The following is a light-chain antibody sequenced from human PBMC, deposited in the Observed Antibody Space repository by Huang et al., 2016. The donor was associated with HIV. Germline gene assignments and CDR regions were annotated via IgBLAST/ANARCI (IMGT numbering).Light chain of an antibody. Sequence: AIQLTQSPSSLSASVGDTVIISCRASQDIGTSLAWYQQRTGRAPKLLISAASTLQSGVPSGCGGDSAGTYFTLFITNLQPEDFATYYCQQLHTYPITFGQGTRLDMK. V-gene: IGKV1-13*02. CDR2: AAS. CDR1: QDIGTS. J-gene: IGKJ5*01. CDR3: QQLHTYPIT.